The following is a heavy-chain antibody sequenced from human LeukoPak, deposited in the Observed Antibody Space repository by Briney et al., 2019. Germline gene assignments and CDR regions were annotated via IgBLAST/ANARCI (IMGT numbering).Heavy chain of an antibody. CDR1: GYSFTSYW. CDR2: IYPGDSDT. V-gene: IGHV5-51*01. CDR3: ARLIYDSSGYPDY. D-gene: IGHD3-22*01. Sequence: GESLKISCKGSGYSFTSYWLGWVRQLPGKGLEWMGIIYPGDSDTRYSPSFQGQVTISADKSISTAYLQWSSLKASDTAMYYCARLIYDSSGYPDYWGQGTLVTVSS. J-gene: IGHJ4*02.